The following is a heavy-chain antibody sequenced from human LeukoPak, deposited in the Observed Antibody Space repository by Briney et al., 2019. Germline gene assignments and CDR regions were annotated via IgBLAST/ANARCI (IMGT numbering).Heavy chain of an antibody. V-gene: IGHV3-30*04. CDR2: ISYDGSNK. J-gene: IGHJ4*02. D-gene: IGHD2-2*01. CDR3: ARDVLPARVVVPALPPDY. Sequence: PGMSVRLSCAASGFTFKSYAMHWVRQAPGKGLEGVAVISYDGSNKYYADSVKGRFTISRDNSKNTLYLQMNSLRAEDTAVYYCARDVLPARVVVPALPPDYWGQGTLVTVSS. CDR1: GFTFKSYA.